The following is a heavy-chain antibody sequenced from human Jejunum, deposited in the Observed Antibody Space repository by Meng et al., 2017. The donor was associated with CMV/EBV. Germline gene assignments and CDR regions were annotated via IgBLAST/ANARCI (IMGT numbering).Heavy chain of an antibody. Sequence: SSSSYYWGWSRQPPGKGLEWIGSFSYSGSTYSNPSLRSRVTISVDTSTNQFSLRLTSVTAADTAVYYCAIESVLCSTTSCPFDYWGQGTLVTVSS. CDR1: SSSSYY. CDR2: FSYSGST. J-gene: IGHJ4*02. CDR3: AIESVLCSTTSCPFDY. D-gene: IGHD2-2*01. V-gene: IGHV4-39*07.